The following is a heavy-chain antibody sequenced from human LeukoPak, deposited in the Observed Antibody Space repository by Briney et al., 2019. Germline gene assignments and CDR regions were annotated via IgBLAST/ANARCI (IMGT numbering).Heavy chain of an antibody. D-gene: IGHD3-22*01. CDR2: INHSGST. CDR1: GGSFSGYY. Sequence: PSETLSLTCAVYGGSFSGYYCSWIRQPPGKGLEWIGEINHSGSTNYNPSLKSRVTISVDTSKNQFSLKLSSVTAADTAVYYCARLPYYYDSSGYYYFSFDYWGQGTLVTVSS. J-gene: IGHJ4*02. CDR3: ARLPYYYDSSGYYYFSFDY. V-gene: IGHV4-34*01.